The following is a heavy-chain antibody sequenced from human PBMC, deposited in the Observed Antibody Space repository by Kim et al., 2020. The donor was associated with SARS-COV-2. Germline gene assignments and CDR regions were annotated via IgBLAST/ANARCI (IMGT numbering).Heavy chain of an antibody. J-gene: IGHJ3*01. D-gene: IGHD4-17*01. CDR3: SRDPNGDYLGAFDG. Sequence: GGSLRLSWAASDFTFSGYAMSWFRQSPVKGRAGVSGVRSCIICAYHADSRDGRFTLARDNSRQTLYLQMSGLRAEDTAVYYCSRDPNGDYLGAFDGWGQGTMVTVFS. V-gene: IGHV3-23*01. CDR1: DFTFSGYA. CDR2: VRSCIICA.